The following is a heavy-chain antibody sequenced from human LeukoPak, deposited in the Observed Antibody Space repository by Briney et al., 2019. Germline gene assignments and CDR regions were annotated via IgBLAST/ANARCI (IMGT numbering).Heavy chain of an antibody. CDR2: VYYTGIT. Sequence: PSETLSLTCTRSWGSLTTNPFYWVWIRQPPGKGLEGIGTVYYTGITHYNPSLKSRITISVDTSKNHFSLNLTSVTAADTAVYFCSRHGILTDHSIRYWGQGLLVTVSS. CDR1: WGSLTTNPFY. J-gene: IGHJ4*02. D-gene: IGHD3-9*01. CDR3: SRHGILTDHSIRY. V-gene: IGHV4-39*01.